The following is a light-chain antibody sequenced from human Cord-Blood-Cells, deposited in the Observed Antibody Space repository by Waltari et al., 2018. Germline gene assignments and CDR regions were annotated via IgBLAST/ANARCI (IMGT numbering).Light chain of an antibody. CDR2: GAS. CDR3: QQYNNWPRT. Sequence: EIVMTQSPPTLSVSPGDSATLSCRASQSVSRNLAWYQQKPGQAPRLLIYGASTRATGIPARFSGSGSGTEFTLTISSLQSEDFAVYYCQQYNNWPRTFGQGTKVEIK. CDR1: QSVSRN. J-gene: IGKJ1*01. V-gene: IGKV3-15*01.